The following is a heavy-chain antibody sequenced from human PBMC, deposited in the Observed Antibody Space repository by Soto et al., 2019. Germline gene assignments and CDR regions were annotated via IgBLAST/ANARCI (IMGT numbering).Heavy chain of an antibody. V-gene: IGHV4-4*02. Sequence: SETLSLTCAVSSGSIFSSNWWSWVRQPPGKGLEWIGETRNSGGANYNPSLKSRFTFSVDKSTNQFFLNLNSVTAVDTAVYYCASHLTMTGTRGFDHWGLGTLVTVSS. D-gene: IGHD3-9*01. J-gene: IGHJ4*02. CDR3: ASHLTMTGTRGFDH. CDR1: SGSIFSSNW. CDR2: TRNSGGA.